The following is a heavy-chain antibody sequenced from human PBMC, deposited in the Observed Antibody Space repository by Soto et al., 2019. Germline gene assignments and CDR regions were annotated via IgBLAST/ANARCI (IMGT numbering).Heavy chain of an antibody. CDR3: ARDEPVGYYYDSSGYLHFDY. Sequence: QVQLVQSGAEVKKPGASVKVSCKASGYTFTSYGISWVRQAPGQGLEWMGWISAYNGNTNYAQKLQGRVTMTTDTSTSTAYMELRSLRSDDTAVYYCARDEPVGYYYDSSGYLHFDYWGQGTLVTVSS. CDR2: ISAYNGNT. D-gene: IGHD3-22*01. V-gene: IGHV1-18*01. CDR1: GYTFTSYG. J-gene: IGHJ4*02.